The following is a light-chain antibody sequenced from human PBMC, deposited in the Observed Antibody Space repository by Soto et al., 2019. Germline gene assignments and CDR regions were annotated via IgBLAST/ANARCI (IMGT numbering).Light chain of an antibody. Sequence: DIQMTQSPSSLSASVGDRVTITCRASQSISSYLTLYQQKPGQAPTLLIYAAASLQGRVLSRFSGSRSGTEFTLTISSLQPDDFATDYCQQYNSYPWTFGQGTKVDIK. CDR1: QSISSY. CDR3: QQYNSYPWT. V-gene: IGKV1-16*01. CDR2: AAA. J-gene: IGKJ1*01.